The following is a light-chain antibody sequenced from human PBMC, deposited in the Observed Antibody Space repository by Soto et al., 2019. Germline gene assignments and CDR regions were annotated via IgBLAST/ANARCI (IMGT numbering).Light chain of an antibody. CDR3: SSYTSSTTRSVV. V-gene: IGLV2-14*01. CDR1: SSDVGGYNY. Sequence: QSALTQPASVSGSPGQSITISCTGTSSDVGGYNYVSWYQQHPGKAPKLMIYGVTNRPSGVSNRFSGSKSGNTASLTISGLQSVYEADNYCSSYTSSTTRSVVFGGGTKRTV. J-gene: IGLJ2*01. CDR2: GVT.